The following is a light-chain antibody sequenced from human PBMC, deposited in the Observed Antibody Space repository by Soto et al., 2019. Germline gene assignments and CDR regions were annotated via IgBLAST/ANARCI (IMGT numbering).Light chain of an antibody. V-gene: IGKV1-17*01. CDR1: QDIRNE. CDR2: AAS. Sequence: DIPMTQSPSSLSASVGDRVTITCRASQDIRNELGWYQQKPGKAPERLISAASTLQRGVPSRFSGSGSGTEFTLTISSLQPEDFATYYCLQHNSYPRTFGQGTEVEIK. CDR3: LQHNSYPRT. J-gene: IGKJ1*01.